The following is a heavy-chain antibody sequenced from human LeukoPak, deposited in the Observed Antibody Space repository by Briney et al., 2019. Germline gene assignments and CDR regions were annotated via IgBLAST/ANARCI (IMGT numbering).Heavy chain of an antibody. CDR3: AAGTAADY. D-gene: IGHD6-13*01. Sequence: PGGSLILSCVVSGIPFSDYYMNWIRQAPGKGLEWISYISSSSSYTDYADSVKGRFTISRDNAQNALFLQMNSLRVEDTAVYYCAAGTAADYWGQGTLVTVSS. CDR2: ISSSSSYT. J-gene: IGHJ4*02. CDR1: GIPFSDYY. V-gene: IGHV3-11*03.